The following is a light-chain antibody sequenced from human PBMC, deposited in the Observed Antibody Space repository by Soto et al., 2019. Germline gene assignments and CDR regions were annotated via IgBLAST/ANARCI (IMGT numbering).Light chain of an antibody. Sequence: QSALTQPASVSGSPGQSITISCTGTSSDVGGYNYVSWYQQHPGKAPKLMIYEGIKRPSGVSNRFSGSKSGNTAFLTISGLQAEDEADYYCCSYAGSGTDNYVFGSGTQLTVL. V-gene: IGLV2-23*01. CDR1: SSDVGGYNY. CDR2: EGI. CDR3: CSYAGSGTDNYV. J-gene: IGLJ7*01.